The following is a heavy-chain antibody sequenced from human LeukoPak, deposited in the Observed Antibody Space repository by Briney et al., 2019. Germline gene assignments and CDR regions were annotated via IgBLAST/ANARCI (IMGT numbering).Heavy chain of an antibody. CDR3: ARGRRLCSSTSCYTALDYYYYMDV. J-gene: IGHJ6*03. Sequence: KPSETLSLTCAVYGVSFSGYYWSWIRQPPGKGLEWIGEINHSGSTNYNPSLKSRVTISVDTSKNQFSLKLSSVTAADTAVYYCARGRRLCSSTSCYTALDYYYYMDVWGKGTTVTVSS. CDR2: INHSGST. D-gene: IGHD2-2*02. CDR1: GVSFSGYY. V-gene: IGHV4-34*01.